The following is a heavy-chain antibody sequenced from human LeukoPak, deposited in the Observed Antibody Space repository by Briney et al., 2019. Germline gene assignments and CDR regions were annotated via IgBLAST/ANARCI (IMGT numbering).Heavy chain of an antibody. CDR1: GGSINSYH. J-gene: IGHJ6*02. CDR3: AREGVGGYGSGSYYYEYGMDV. Sequence: SETLSLTCTVSGGSINSYHWSWIRQPPGKALEWIGYLYYSGSTNYNPSHKSRDTISVDTSKNQFSLKLSSVAAADRAGYYCAREGVGGYGSGSYYYEYGMDVWGQGTTVTVSS. D-gene: IGHD3-10*01. V-gene: IGHV4-59*01. CDR2: LYYSGST.